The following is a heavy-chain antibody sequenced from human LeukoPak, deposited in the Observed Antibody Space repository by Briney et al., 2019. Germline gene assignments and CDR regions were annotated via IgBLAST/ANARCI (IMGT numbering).Heavy chain of an antibody. J-gene: IGHJ4*02. D-gene: IGHD5-24*01. CDR1: GGSISSGSYY. CDR3: ARDLEMAFDY. CDR2: IYTSGST. V-gene: IGHV4-61*02. Sequence: SQTLSLTCTVSGGSISSGSYYWSWIRQPAGKGLEWIGRIYTSGSTNYNPSLKSRVTISVDTSKNQFSLKLSSVTAADTAVYYYARDLEMAFDYWGQGTLITVSS.